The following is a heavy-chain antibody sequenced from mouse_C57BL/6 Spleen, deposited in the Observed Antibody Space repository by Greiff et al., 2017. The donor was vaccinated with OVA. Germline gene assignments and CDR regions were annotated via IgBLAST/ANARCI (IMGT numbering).Heavy chain of an antibody. J-gene: IGHJ4*01. D-gene: IGHD4-1*01. V-gene: IGHV1-80*01. Sequence: QVQLQQSGAELVKPGASVKISCKASGYAFSSYWMNWVKQRPGKGLEWIGQIYPGDGDTNYNGKFKGKATLTADKSSSTAYMQLSSLTSEDSAVYFCARARTGTRGDYAMDYWGQGTSVTVSS. CDR1: GYAFSSYW. CDR3: ARARTGTRGDYAMDY. CDR2: IYPGDGDT.